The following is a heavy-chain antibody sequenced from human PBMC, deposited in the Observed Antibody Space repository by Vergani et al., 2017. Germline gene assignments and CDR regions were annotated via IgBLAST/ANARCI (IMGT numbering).Heavy chain of an antibody. Sequence: QVQLQESGPGLVKPSQTLSLTCTVSGDSIGSGAYYWSWIRQHPGKGLEWIGFIYYSGSTYYNPSLKSRVTISVDTSKNQFSLRLSAVTAADTAVYYCARDLGIAAAGWRWFDPWGQGTLVTVSS. V-gene: IGHV4-31*03. D-gene: IGHD6-13*01. J-gene: IGHJ5*02. CDR3: ARDLGIAAAGWRWFDP. CDR1: GDSIGSGAYY. CDR2: IYYSGST.